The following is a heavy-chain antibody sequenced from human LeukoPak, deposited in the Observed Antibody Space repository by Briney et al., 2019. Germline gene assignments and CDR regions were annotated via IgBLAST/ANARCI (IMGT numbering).Heavy chain of an antibody. CDR3: ARHVTTVVTDFDN. D-gene: IGHD4-23*01. V-gene: IGHV4-39*01. Sequence: SETLSLTCTVSGDSISSSSYSWGWIRQPPGKGLEGIGTIPYSGSTYYNPSLKSRVTISVDTSKNQFSLMLRSVTAADAAVYYCARHVTTVVTDFDNWGQGTLVTVSS. J-gene: IGHJ4*02. CDR2: IPYSGST. CDR1: GDSISSSSYS.